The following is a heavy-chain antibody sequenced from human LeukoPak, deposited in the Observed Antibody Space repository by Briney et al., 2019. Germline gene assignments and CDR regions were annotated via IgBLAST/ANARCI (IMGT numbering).Heavy chain of an antibody. V-gene: IGHV3-7*01. CDR2: INPGGNEI. CDR1: GFTFRSYW. D-gene: IGHD7-27*01. Sequence: SGGSLRLSCTFSGFTFRSYWMNWVRQAPGKGLEWVANINPGGNEITSVDSVKGRSIISRDNAKNSLDLQMSSLRVEDTAVYYCMCWGTDNHWGQGILVTVSS. J-gene: IGHJ4*02. CDR3: MCWGTDNH.